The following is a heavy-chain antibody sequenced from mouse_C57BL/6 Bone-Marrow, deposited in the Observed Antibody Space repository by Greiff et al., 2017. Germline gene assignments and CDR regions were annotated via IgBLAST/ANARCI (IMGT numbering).Heavy chain of an antibody. CDR1: GYTFTSYW. D-gene: IGHD2-2*01. J-gene: IGHJ3*01. V-gene: IGHV1-69*01. Sequence: QVQLQQPGAELVMPGASVKLSCKASGYTFTSYWMHWVKQRPGQGLEWIGEIDPSDSYTNYNQKFKGKSTLTVDKSSSTAYMQLSSLTSEDSAVXYCARGGGYGPFAYWGQGTLVTVSA. CDR2: IDPSDSYT. CDR3: ARGGGYGPFAY.